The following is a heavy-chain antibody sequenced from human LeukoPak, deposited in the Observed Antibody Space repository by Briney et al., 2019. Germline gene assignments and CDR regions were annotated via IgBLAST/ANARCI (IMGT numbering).Heavy chain of an antibody. Sequence: ASVKVSCKASGYTFTGYYMHWVRQAPGQGLEWMGWINPNSGGTNYAQKFQGRVTMTRDTSISTAYMELSRLRSDDTAVYYCAGVLSCSGGSCYSANWFDPWGQGTLVTVSS. V-gene: IGHV1-2*02. J-gene: IGHJ5*02. D-gene: IGHD2-15*01. CDR2: INPNSGGT. CDR1: GYTFTGYY. CDR3: AGVLSCSGGSCYSANWFDP.